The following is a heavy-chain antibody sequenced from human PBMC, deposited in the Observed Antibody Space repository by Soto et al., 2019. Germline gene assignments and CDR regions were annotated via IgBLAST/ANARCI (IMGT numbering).Heavy chain of an antibody. CDR2: IYHSGST. J-gene: IGHJ6*02. D-gene: IGHD2-2*01. CDR1: GYSISSGYY. Sequence: SETLSLTCAVSGYSISSGYYWGWIRQPPGKGLGWIGSIYHSGSTYYNPSLKSRVTISVDTSKNQFSLKLSSVTAADTAVYYCASIPGEYCSSTSCWHRRYYYYGMDVWGQGTTVTVSS. CDR3: ASIPGEYCSSTSCWHRRYYYYGMDV. V-gene: IGHV4-38-2*01.